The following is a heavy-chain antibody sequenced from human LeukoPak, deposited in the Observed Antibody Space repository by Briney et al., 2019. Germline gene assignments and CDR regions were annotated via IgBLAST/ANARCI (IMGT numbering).Heavy chain of an antibody. D-gene: IGHD6-13*01. CDR2: MNPNSGNT. CDR1: GYTFTSYD. CDR3: ARARGSSWYFDY. Sequence: ASVKVSCKASGYTFTSYDINWVRQATGQGLEWMGWMNPNSGNTGYAQKLQGRVTMTRNTSISTAYMELSSLRSEDTAVYYCARARGSSWYFDYWGQGTLVTVSS. V-gene: IGHV1-8*01. J-gene: IGHJ4*02.